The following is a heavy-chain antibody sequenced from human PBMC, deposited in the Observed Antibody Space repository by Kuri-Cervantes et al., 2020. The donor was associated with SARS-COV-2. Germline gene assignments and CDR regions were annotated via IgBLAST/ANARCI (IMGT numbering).Heavy chain of an antibody. CDR3: ARDPRLELPMDV. CDR2: IYYSGST. Sequence: SETLSLTCTVSGGSISSYYWSWIRQPPGKGLEWIGYIYYSGSTNYNPSLKSRVTISVDTSKNQFSLKLSSVTAADTAVYYCARDPRLELPMDVWGQGTTVTVSS. J-gene: IGHJ6*02. CDR1: GGSISSYY. D-gene: IGHD1-7*01. V-gene: IGHV4-59*01.